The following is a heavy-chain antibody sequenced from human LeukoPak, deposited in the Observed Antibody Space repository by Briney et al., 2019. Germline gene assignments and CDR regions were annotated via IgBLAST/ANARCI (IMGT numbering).Heavy chain of an antibody. Sequence: GGSLRPSCAASGFTFSSCGFHWVRQAPGKGLEWVAVISYDGTKKYYADSVKGRFTISRDNSKNTLYLQMNSLRAEDTAVYYCARWVVTAADIDYWGQGTLVTVSS. CDR2: ISYDGTKK. J-gene: IGHJ4*02. CDR3: ARWVVTAADIDY. V-gene: IGHV3-30*03. D-gene: IGHD2-15*01. CDR1: GFTFSSCG.